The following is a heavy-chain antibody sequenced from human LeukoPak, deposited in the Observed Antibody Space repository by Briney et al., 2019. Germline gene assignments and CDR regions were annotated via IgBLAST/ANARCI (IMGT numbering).Heavy chain of an antibody. V-gene: IGHV3-7*01. Sequence: PGGSLRLSCAASGFTFSSYWMSWIRQAPGKGLGWVANIKQDGSEKYYVDSVKGRFTISRDNAKNSLYLEMNCPRAEDTAVYYCVRWKKSSNWFYDYWGQGALVTVSS. CDR1: GFTFSSYW. CDR2: IKQDGSEK. CDR3: VRWKKSSNWFYDY. D-gene: IGHD6-13*01. J-gene: IGHJ4*02.